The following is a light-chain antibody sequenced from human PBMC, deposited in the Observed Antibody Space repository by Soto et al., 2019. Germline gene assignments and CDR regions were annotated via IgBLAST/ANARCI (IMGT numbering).Light chain of an antibody. CDR1: QSVRGY. CDR3: QQRSARPLT. J-gene: IGKJ4*01. CDR2: DAY. Sequence: EIVLTQSPATLSLSPGERATLSCRASQSVRGYLAWYQQKLGQAPRLLISDAYNRAAGVPARFSGSGSGADVTVTISSLEPEDFAVYYCQQRSARPLTFGGGTKVDIK. V-gene: IGKV3-11*01.